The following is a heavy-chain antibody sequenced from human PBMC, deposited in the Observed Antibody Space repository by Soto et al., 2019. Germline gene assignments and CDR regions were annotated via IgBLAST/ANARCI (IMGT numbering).Heavy chain of an antibody. CDR2: INHSGST. CDR3: ARGDLSSDY. J-gene: IGHJ4*02. Sequence: PSETLSLTCAVYGGSFSGYYWSWIRQPPGKGLEWIGEINHSGSTNYNPSLKSRVTISVDTSKNQFSLKLSSVTAADTAVYYCARGDLSSDYWGQGTLVTVSS. V-gene: IGHV4-34*01. CDR1: GGSFSGYY.